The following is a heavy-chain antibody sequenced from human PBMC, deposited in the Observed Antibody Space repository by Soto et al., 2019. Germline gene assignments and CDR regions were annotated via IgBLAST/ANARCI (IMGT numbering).Heavy chain of an antibody. CDR2: ISYDGSNK. J-gene: IGHJ4*02. Sequence: GGSLRLSCAASGFTFSSYAMHWVRQAPGKGLEWVAVISYDGSNKYYADSVKGRFTISRDNSKNTLYLQMNSLRAEDTAVYYCAREASGWYGGTFDYWGQGTLVTVSS. CDR1: GFTFSSYA. D-gene: IGHD6-19*01. V-gene: IGHV3-30-3*01. CDR3: AREASGWYGGTFDY.